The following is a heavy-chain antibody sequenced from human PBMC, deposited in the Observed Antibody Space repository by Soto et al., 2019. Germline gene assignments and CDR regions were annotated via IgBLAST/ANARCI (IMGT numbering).Heavy chain of an antibody. V-gene: IGHV1-69*13. Sequence: SVKVSCKASGGSFSSYAIIWVRQAPGQGLEWMGGIIPIFGTANYAQKFQGRVTITADESTSTAYMELSSLRSEDTAVYYCGRWHDSSGYYYHYFDYWGQGTLVPVSS. J-gene: IGHJ4*02. CDR2: IIPIFGTA. CDR3: GRWHDSSGYYYHYFDY. D-gene: IGHD3-22*01. CDR1: GGSFSSYA.